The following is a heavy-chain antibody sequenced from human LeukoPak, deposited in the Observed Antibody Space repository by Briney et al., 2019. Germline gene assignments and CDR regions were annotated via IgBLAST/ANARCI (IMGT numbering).Heavy chain of an antibody. J-gene: IGHJ5*02. Sequence: SETLSLTCAVAGGALSSYYWRWIRQPAGKGLEWIGRIYTSGSTNYNPSLKSRVTMSVDTSKNHFTRKLSSVTAADTAVYYCARDHDYGGNLFWFDPWGQGTLVTVSS. CDR3: ARDHDYGGNLFWFDP. CDR1: GGALSSYY. D-gene: IGHD4-23*01. V-gene: IGHV4-4*07. CDR2: IYTSGST.